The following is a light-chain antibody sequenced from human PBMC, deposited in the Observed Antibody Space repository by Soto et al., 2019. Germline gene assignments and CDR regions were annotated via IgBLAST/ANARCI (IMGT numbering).Light chain of an antibody. J-gene: IGLJ2*01. CDR3: CSYAGNYILV. Sequence: QSALTQPRSVSGSPGQSVTISCTGTSSDVGGYNYVSWYQQHPGKAPKLLIYDVSKRPSGVPDRFSGSKSGNTASLTISGLQAEDEADYYCCSYAGNYILVFGGGIKLTVL. CDR1: SSDVGGYNY. CDR2: DVS. V-gene: IGLV2-11*01.